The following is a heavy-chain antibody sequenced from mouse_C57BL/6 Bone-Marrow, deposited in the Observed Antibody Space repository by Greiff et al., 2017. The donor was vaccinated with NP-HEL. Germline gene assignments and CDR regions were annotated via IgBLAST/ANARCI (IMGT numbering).Heavy chain of an antibody. D-gene: IGHD1-1*01. CDR3: ARPHYYYGSSYCWYFDV. Sequence: EVMLVESGGDLVKPGGSLKLSCAASGFTFSSYGMSWVRQTPDKRLEWVATISSGGSYTYYPDSVKGRFTISRDNAKNTLYLQMSSLKSEDTAMYYCARPHYYYGSSYCWYFDVWGTGTTVTVSS. CDR1: GFTFSSYG. CDR2: ISSGGSYT. V-gene: IGHV5-6*01. J-gene: IGHJ1*03.